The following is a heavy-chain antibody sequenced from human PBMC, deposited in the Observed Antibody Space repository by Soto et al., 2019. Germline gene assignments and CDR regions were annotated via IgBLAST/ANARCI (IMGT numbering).Heavy chain of an antibody. CDR2: FDPEDGET. D-gene: IGHD3-10*01. J-gene: IGHJ4*02. CDR1: GYTLTELS. V-gene: IGHV1-24*01. CDR3: ATFVSDYYGSGSYYQTVDY. Sequence: QVQLVQSGAEVKKPGASVKVSCKVSGYTLTELSMHWVRQAPGKGLEWMGGFDPEDGETIYAQKFQGRVTMTEDTSTDTAYMELSSLRSEDTAVYYCATFVSDYYGSGSYYQTVDYWGQGTLVTVSS.